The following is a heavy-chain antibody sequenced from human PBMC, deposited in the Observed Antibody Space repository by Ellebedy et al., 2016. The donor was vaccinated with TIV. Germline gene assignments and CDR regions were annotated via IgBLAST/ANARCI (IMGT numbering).Heavy chain of an antibody. CDR2: INKDGSVT. CDR3: ASDYRDYGDAFGS. Sequence: GESLKISCAASGSTFNNHWMHWVRQSPGKGLEWVSRINKDGSVTDYADSVRGRFTISRDNARNTLFLQMNSLRVEDAAVYFCASDYRDYGDAFGSWGQGTLITVSS. J-gene: IGHJ5*02. V-gene: IGHV3-74*01. CDR1: GSTFNNHW. D-gene: IGHD4-17*01.